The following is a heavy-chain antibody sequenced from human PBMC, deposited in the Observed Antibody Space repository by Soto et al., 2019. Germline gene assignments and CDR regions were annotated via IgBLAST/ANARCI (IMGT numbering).Heavy chain of an antibody. CDR2: ISSYNGNT. Sequence: APVKVSCKASGYTFTSYGISWVRQAHGQGLEWMGWISSYNGNTNYAQKLQGRVTMTTDTSPSTAYMELRSLRSDDTAVYYCAREMEEVPVNNWNYFSFWRGPRPPTYWGQGTLVTVSS. D-gene: IGHD1-7*01. CDR3: AREMEEVPVNNWNYFSFWRGPRPPTY. CDR1: GYTFTSYG. V-gene: IGHV1-18*04. J-gene: IGHJ4*02.